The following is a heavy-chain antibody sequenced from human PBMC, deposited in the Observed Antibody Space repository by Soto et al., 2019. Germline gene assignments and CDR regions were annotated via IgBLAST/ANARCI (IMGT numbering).Heavy chain of an antibody. Sequence: QVQLQESGPGLVKPSQTLSLTCTVSGGSISSGDYYWSWIRQPPGKGLEWIGYIYYSGSTYYNPSLKSRVTISVDTSMTQFSLKLSSVTAADTAVYYCARDGPMADTYFDYWGQGTLVTVSS. V-gene: IGHV4-30-4*01. D-gene: IGHD3-9*01. J-gene: IGHJ4*02. CDR2: IYYSGST. CDR1: GGSISSGDYY. CDR3: ARDGPMADTYFDY.